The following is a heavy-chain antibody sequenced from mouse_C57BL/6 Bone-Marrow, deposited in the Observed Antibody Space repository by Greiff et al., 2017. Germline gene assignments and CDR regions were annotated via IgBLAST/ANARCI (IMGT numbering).Heavy chain of an antibody. V-gene: IGHV1-54*01. Sequence: QVQLQQSGAELVRPGTSVKVSCKASGYAFTNYLIEWVKQRPGQGLEWIGVINPGSGGTNYKAKFKGKATLTADKSSSTAYMQHSSLTSEDSEVYSYERLPPYDYDEDYYAMDYWGQGTSVTVSS. J-gene: IGHJ4*01. D-gene: IGHD2-4*01. CDR1: GYAFTNYL. CDR2: INPGSGGT. CDR3: ERLPPYDYDEDYYAMDY.